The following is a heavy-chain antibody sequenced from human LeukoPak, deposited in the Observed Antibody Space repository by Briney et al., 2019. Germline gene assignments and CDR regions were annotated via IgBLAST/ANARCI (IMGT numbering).Heavy chain of an antibody. CDR3: AKAYYDSSGYSYYFDY. CDR2: ISGSSSYM. J-gene: IGHJ4*02. CDR1: GFPFSAYS. V-gene: IGHV3-21*01. Sequence: GGSLRLSCAASGFPFSAYSMNWVRQAPGKGLEWVSSISGSSSYMFYADSVKGRFTISRDNTKNSLYLQMNSLRAEDTAVYYCAKAYYDSSGYSYYFDYWGQGTLVTVSS. D-gene: IGHD3-22*01.